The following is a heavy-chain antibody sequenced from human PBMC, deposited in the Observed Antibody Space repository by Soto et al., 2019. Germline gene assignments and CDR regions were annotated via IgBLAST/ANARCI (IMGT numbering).Heavy chain of an antibody. V-gene: IGHV3-66*01. CDR2: IYSGGST. D-gene: IGHD2-2*02. CDR3: ARGKGYCDTTTCYKAFDV. Sequence: GGSLRLSCAASGCTVITNYMSWVRQPPGEGLEWVSVIYSGGSTHYADSVKGRFTISRDNSENTLFLQMSSLRAEDTAVYYCARGKGYCDTTTCYKAFDVWGQGTMVTVSS. J-gene: IGHJ3*01. CDR1: GCTVITNY.